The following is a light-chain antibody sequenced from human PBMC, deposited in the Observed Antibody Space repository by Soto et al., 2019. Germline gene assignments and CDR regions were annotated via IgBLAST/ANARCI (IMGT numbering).Light chain of an antibody. J-gene: IGLJ1*01. Sequence: QSALTQPASVSGSPGQAITIYCTGTSSDVGGYNYVSWYQQHPGKVPKLTIYEVSNRPSGVVNRFSGSKSGNTASLTISGLQAEDEADYYCSSFTSSSTQVFGTGTKLTVL. CDR3: SSFTSSSTQV. V-gene: IGLV2-14*01. CDR1: SSDVGGYNY. CDR2: EVS.